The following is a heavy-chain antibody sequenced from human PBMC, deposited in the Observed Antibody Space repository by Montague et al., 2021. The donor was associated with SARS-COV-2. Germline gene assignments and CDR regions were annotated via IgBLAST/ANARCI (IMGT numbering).Heavy chain of an antibody. J-gene: IGHJ4*02. V-gene: IGHV4-39*07. CDR2: IYYSGST. CDR1: GXSISSSSYY. D-gene: IGHD3-22*01. Sequence: SETLSLTCTVSGXSISSSSYYWDWIRQPPGKGLEWIGSIYYSGSTYYNPSLKSRVTISVGTSKNQFSLKLSSVTAADTAVYYCAREGGWLSRGSYCFDYWGQGTLVTVSS. CDR3: AREGGWLSRGSYCFDY.